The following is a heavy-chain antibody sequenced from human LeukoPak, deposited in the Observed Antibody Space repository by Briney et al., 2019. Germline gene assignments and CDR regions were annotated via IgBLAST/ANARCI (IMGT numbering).Heavy chain of an antibody. D-gene: IGHD5-12*01. CDR3: VRSAYSGFFIDY. CDR2: IHPTDSNT. V-gene: IGHV5-51*01. J-gene: IGHJ4*02. CDR1: GYSFTNYW. Sequence: SGESLKISCKGSGYSFTNYWIGWVRQMPGKGLEWMGIIHPTDSNTRYSPSFQGQVTISADKSISTAYLQWSSLKASDTAIYYCVRSAYSGFFIDYWGQGTLVTVST.